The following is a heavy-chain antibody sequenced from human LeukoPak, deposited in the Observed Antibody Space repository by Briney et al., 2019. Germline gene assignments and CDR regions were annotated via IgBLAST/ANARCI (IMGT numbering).Heavy chain of an antibody. CDR2: ISTSGGST. CDR3: ARRTKYHFFDF. CDR1: GFTFNSYD. Sequence: GGSLRLSCAASGFTFNSYDMTWVRQAPGKGLEWVSVISTSGGSTYYADSVKGRFTISRHNSKDTLYLQMNSLRAEDTAVYYCARRTKYHFFDFWGQGTLVTVSS. D-gene: IGHD2-2*01. J-gene: IGHJ4*02. V-gene: IGHV3-23*01.